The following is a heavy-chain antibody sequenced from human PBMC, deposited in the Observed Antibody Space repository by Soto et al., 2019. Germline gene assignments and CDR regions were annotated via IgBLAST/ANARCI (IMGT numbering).Heavy chain of an antibody. J-gene: IGHJ4*02. D-gene: IGHD3-10*01. V-gene: IGHV3-11*06. Sequence: LRLCCAASGFTFSDYYMSWIRQAPGKGLEWVSYISSSSSYTNYADSVKGRFTISRDNAKNSLYLQMNSLRAEDTAVYYCARVPMVRGDYYFDFWGQGTLVTVSS. CDR1: GFTFSDYY. CDR3: ARVPMVRGDYYFDF. CDR2: ISSSSSYT.